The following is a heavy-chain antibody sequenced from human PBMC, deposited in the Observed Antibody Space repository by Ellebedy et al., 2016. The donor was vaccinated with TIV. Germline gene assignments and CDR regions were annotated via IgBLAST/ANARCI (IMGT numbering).Heavy chain of an antibody. CDR1: GFIFSNHW. V-gene: IGHV3-11*01. CDR3: ARLGVIAAAGASDS. CDR2: ISYSGDVI. Sequence: GESLKISCAGSGFIFSNHWMSWVRQAPGKGLEWVSYISYSGDVIYYADSVKGRFTTSRDNAGNSVYLQMNSLRAEDTAVYYCARLGVIAAAGASDSWGQGTLVIVSS. J-gene: IGHJ4*02. D-gene: IGHD6-13*01.